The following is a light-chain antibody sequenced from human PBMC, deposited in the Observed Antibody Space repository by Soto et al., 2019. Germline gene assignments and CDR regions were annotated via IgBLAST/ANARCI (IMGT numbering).Light chain of an antibody. CDR1: SSNIGSNY. CDR2: SND. Sequence: QSVLTQPPSASGTPGQRVTISCSGSSSNIGSNYVYWYQQLPGAAPKLLIFSNDQRPSGISSRFSGSKSGNTASLTISGLQAEDEADYYCASYTSSSTSVIFGRGTKLTVL. CDR3: ASYTSSSTSVI. J-gene: IGLJ2*01. V-gene: IGLV1-47*02.